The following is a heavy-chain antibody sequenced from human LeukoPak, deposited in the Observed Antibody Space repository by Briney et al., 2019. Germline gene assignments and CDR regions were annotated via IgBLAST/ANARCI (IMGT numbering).Heavy chain of an antibody. D-gene: IGHD3-10*01. CDR1: GGSISSSSYY. J-gene: IGHJ4*02. CDR2: IYYSGST. CDR3: ARLKDALLWFGELFSPY. Sequence: SETLSLTCTVSGGSISSSSYYWGCIRQPPGKGLEWIGSIYYSGSTYYNPSLKSRVTISVDTSKNQFSLKLSSVTAADTAVYYCARLKDALLWFGELFSPYWGQGTLVTVSS. V-gene: IGHV4-39*01.